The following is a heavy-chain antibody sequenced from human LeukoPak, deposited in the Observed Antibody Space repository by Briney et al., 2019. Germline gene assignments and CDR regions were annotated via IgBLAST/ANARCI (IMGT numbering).Heavy chain of an antibody. J-gene: IGHJ3*02. Sequence: SSETLSLTCTVSGGSISSYYWSWIRQPPGKGLEWIGYIYYSGSTNYNPSLKSRVTISVDTSKNQFSLKLSSVTAADTAVYYCASSGSGYDAFDIWGQGTMVTVSS. V-gene: IGHV4-59*08. CDR1: GGSISSYY. CDR3: ASSGSGYDAFDI. CDR2: IYYSGST. D-gene: IGHD5-12*01.